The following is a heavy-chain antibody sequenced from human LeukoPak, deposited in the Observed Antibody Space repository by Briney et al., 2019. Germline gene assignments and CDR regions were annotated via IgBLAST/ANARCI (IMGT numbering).Heavy chain of an antibody. Sequence: NPSETLSLTCTVSGGSISSYYWSWIRQPAGKGLEWIGRIYTSGSTNYNPSLKSQVTMSVDTSKNQFSLKLSSVTAADTAVYYCARDGARFLNYGMDVWGQGTTVTVSS. D-gene: IGHD3-3*01. CDR1: GGSISSYY. CDR2: IYTSGST. J-gene: IGHJ6*02. CDR3: ARDGARFLNYGMDV. V-gene: IGHV4-4*07.